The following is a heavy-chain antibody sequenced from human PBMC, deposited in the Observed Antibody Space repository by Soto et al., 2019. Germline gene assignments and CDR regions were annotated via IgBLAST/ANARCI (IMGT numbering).Heavy chain of an antibody. CDR2: INHSGST. CDR1: GGSFSGYY. CDR3: ARRVRALQRYFDY. D-gene: IGHD1-26*01. J-gene: IGHJ4*02. V-gene: IGHV4-34*01. Sequence: VQLQQWGAGLLKPSETLSLTCAVYGGSFSGYYWSWIRQPPGKGLEWIGEINHSGSTNYNPYLKSRVTRSVDTSKNNCSLKLSSVTAADTAVYDCARRVRALQRYFDYWCQGTLVTVSS.